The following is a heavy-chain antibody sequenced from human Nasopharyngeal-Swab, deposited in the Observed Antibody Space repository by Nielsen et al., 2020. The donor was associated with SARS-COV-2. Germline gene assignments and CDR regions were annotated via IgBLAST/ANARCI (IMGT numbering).Heavy chain of an antibody. CDR2: IYPGDSDT. D-gene: IGHD2-2*01. CDR3: ARQGDIVVVPAASALDY. V-gene: IGHV5-51*01. Sequence: QMPGKGLAWMGIIYPGDSDTRYSPSFQGQVTISADKSISTAYLQWSSLKASDTAMYYCARQGDIVVVPAASALDYWGQGTLVTVSS. J-gene: IGHJ4*02.